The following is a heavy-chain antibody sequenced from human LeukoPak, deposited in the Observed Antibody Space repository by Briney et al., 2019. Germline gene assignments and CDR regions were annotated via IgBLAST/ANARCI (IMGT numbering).Heavy chain of an antibody. D-gene: IGHD3-10*01. CDR3: ARRNERRGVIYFDY. V-gene: IGHV4-31*03. Sequence: PSQTLSLTCTVSGGSISSGGYYWSWIRQHPGKGLEWIGYIYYSGSTYYNPSLKSRVTISVDTSKNQFSPKLSSVTAADTAVYYCARRNERRGVIYFDYWGQGTLVTVSS. CDR2: IYYSGST. CDR1: GGSISSGGYY. J-gene: IGHJ4*02.